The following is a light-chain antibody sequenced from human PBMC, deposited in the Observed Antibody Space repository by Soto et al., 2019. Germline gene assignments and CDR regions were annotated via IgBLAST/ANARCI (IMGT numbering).Light chain of an antibody. Sequence: DIQMTQSPSSLSASVGDRVTITCRASQSMSSYLTWYQHKPGKAPKLLIYDASSLQSGVPSRFSGSGSGTDFTLTISSLQPEDIATYYCLQTYITPYTFGQGTKLEIK. J-gene: IGKJ2*01. CDR1: QSMSSY. CDR2: DAS. V-gene: IGKV1-39*01. CDR3: LQTYITPYT.